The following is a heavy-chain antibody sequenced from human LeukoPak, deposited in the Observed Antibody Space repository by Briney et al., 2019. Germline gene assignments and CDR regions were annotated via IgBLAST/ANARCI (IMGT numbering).Heavy chain of an antibody. J-gene: IGHJ4*02. CDR2: ISAYNGNT. CDR3: ARDLYSSGWSLADY. CDR1: GYTFTSYG. D-gene: IGHD6-19*01. Sequence: ASVKVSCKASGYTFTSYGISWVRQAPGQGLEWMGWISAYNGNTNYAQKLQGRVTMTTDTSTSTAYMELRSLRSDDTAVYHCARDLYSSGWSLADYWGQGTLVTVSS. V-gene: IGHV1-18*01.